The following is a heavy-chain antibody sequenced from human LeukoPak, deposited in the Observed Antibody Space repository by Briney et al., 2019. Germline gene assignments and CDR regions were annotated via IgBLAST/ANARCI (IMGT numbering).Heavy chain of an antibody. CDR2: INTNTGNP. J-gene: IGHJ6*02. D-gene: IGHD2-2*01. V-gene: IGHV7-4-1*02. Sequence: ASVKVSCKASGYTFTSYAMNWVRQAPGQGLEWMGWINTNTGNPTYAQGFTGRFVFSLDTSASTAYLQISSLKAEDTAVYYCARTGIVVVPAATLDYYYYGMDVWGQGTTVTVSS. CDR1: GYTFTSYA. CDR3: ARTGIVVVPAATLDYYYYGMDV.